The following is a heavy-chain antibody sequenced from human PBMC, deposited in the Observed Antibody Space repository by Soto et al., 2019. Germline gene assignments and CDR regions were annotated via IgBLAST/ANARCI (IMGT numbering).Heavy chain of an antibody. Sequence: QVQLVESGGGVVQTGRSLRLSCAASGFTFGTYGMHWVRQAPGKGLEWVAVISYDGNNKYYADSVKGRFTISRDNSKNTLYLQMSSLRAEDTAVYYCAKSVYNWNDGFFDYWGQGTLVTVSS. CDR2: ISYDGNNK. D-gene: IGHD1-1*01. CDR1: GFTFGTYG. CDR3: AKSVYNWNDGFFDY. J-gene: IGHJ4*02. V-gene: IGHV3-30*18.